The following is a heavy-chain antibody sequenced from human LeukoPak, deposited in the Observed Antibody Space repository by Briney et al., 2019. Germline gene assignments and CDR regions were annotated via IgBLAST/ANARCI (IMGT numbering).Heavy chain of an antibody. Sequence: ASVKVSCKASGGTFSNYAISWVRQAPGQGLEWMGWISAYSGNTNYAQKLQGRVTMTTDTSTSTAYMELRSLRSDDTAVYYCARRAGTIRFDPWGQGTLVTVSS. J-gene: IGHJ5*02. D-gene: IGHD6-13*01. V-gene: IGHV1-18*01. CDR2: ISAYSGNT. CDR3: ARRAGTIRFDP. CDR1: GGTFSNYA.